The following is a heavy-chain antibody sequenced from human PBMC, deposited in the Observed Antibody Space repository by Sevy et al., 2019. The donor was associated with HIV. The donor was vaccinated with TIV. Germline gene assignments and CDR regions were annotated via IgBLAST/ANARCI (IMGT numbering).Heavy chain of an antibody. Sequence: QLGGSLRLSCAASGFTFSSYAMHWVRQAPGKGLEWVAVISYDGSNKYYADSVKGRFTISRDNSKNTLYLQMNSLRAEDTAVYYCASGRDWNYRRYYYGMDVWGQGTTVTVSS. J-gene: IGHJ6*02. CDR2: ISYDGSNK. CDR1: GFTFSSYA. D-gene: IGHD1-7*01. V-gene: IGHV3-30*04. CDR3: ASGRDWNYRRYYYGMDV.